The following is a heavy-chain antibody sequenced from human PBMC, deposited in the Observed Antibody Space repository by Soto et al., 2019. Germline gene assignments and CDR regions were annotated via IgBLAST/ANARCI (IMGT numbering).Heavy chain of an antibody. CDR2: MNPNSGNT. V-gene: IGHV1-8*01. CDR1: GYTFTSYD. Sequence: QVQLVQSGAEVKKPGASVKVSCKASGYTFTSYDINWVRQATGQGLEWMGWMNPNSGNTGYVQKFQGRVTMTRNTSISTAYMELSSLRSEDTAVYYCARNVDIVATILGYYYYGMDVWGQGTTVTVSS. D-gene: IGHD5-12*01. J-gene: IGHJ6*02. CDR3: ARNVDIVATILGYYYYGMDV.